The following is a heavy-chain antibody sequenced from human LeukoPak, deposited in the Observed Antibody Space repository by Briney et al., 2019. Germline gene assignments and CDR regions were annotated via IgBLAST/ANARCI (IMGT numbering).Heavy chain of an antibody. V-gene: IGHV3-30*18. J-gene: IGHJ6*02. CDR2: ISYDGGNK. Sequence: PGGSLRLSCAASGFTFSSYGMHWVRQAPGKGLEWVAVISYDGGNKYYADSVKGRFTISRDNSKNTLYLQMNSLRAEDTAVYYCANTIRGSGIMYGMDVWGQGTTVTVSS. CDR3: ANTIRGSGIMYGMDV. CDR1: GFTFSSYG. D-gene: IGHD3-10*01.